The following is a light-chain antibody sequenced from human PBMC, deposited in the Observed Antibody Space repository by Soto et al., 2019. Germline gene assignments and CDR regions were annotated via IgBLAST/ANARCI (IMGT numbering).Light chain of an antibody. Sequence: DIQMTQSPSSLSASVGDRVTITCRASQSISTFLSWYQQKPGKGPNLLIYAASNLRSGVPSRLSGSGSGTDFTLTISSLQAEDFATYFCQQSYSPSGTFGQGTKVDIK. V-gene: IGKV1-39*01. J-gene: IGKJ1*01. CDR2: AAS. CDR3: QQSYSPSGT. CDR1: QSISTF.